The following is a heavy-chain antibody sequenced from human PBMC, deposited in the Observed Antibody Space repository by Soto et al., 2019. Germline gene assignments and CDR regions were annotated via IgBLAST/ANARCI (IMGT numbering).Heavy chain of an antibody. CDR3: ATTGVVTSLDAFDI. Sequence: GASVKVSCKVSGYTLTELSMHWVRQAPGKGLEWMGGFDPEDGETIYAQKFQGRVTMTEDTSTDTEYMELSSLRSEDTAAYYCATTGVVTSLDAFDIWGQGKMVTVSS. V-gene: IGHV1-24*01. D-gene: IGHD2-15*01. J-gene: IGHJ3*02. CDR1: GYTLTELS. CDR2: FDPEDGET.